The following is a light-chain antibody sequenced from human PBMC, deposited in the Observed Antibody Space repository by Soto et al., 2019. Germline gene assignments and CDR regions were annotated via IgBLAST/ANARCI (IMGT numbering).Light chain of an antibody. J-gene: IGLJ2*01. V-gene: IGLV2-8*01. Sequence: QSALTQPPSASGSPGQSVTISCTGTSSDIGGFNFVSWYQQHPGKAPKLMIYEVSKRPSGVPDRFSGSKSATTASLTVSGLQTEDEADYYCASYAGSDTVIFGGGTKLTVL. CDR3: ASYAGSDTVI. CDR2: EVS. CDR1: SSDIGGFNF.